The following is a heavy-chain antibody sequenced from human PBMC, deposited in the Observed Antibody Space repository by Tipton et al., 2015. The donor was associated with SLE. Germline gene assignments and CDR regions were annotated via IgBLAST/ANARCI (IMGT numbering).Heavy chain of an antibody. D-gene: IGHD3-10*01. CDR1: GYSISSGYY. CDR3: ARKGDYYGSGRRGFDY. Sequence: GSLRLSCAVSGYSISSGYYWGWIRQPPGKGLEWIGSIYHSESTYYNPSLKSRVTISVDTFKNQFSLKLSSVTAADTAVYYCARKGDYYGSGRRGFDYWGQGTLVTVSS. V-gene: IGHV4-38-2*01. J-gene: IGHJ4*02. CDR2: IYHSEST.